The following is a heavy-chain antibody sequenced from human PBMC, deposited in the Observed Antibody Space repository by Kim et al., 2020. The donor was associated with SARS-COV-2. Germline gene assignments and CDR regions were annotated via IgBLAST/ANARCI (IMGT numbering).Heavy chain of an antibody. J-gene: IGHJ3*02. CDR1: EFTFSNYW. Sequence: WGSLRLSCAASEFTFSNYWMHWVRQMPGQGLEWVSRIKSDGSSKDYADSVKGRFRITRDNAWNKMYLEMNGLRVEDTAVYYCARELKIDPSSPRQYDALDMWGQGTMVTVSS. V-gene: IGHV3-74*01. D-gene: IGHD4-4*01. CDR3: ARELKIDPSSPRQYDALDM. CDR2: IKSDGSSK.